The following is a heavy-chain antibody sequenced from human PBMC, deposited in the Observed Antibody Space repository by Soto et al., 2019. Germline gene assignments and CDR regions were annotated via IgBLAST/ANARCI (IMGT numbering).Heavy chain of an antibody. J-gene: IGHJ6*02. CDR1: GDSVSSNSAA. V-gene: IGHV6-1*01. Sequence: KQSQTLSLTCAISGDSVSSNSAAWNWIRQSPSRGLEWLGRTYYRSKWYNDYAVSVKSRITINPDTSKNQFSLQLNSVTPEDTAVYYCARGASSSWYKNYGMDVWGQGTTVTVSS. CDR2: TYYRSKWYN. D-gene: IGHD6-13*01. CDR3: ARGASSSWYKNYGMDV.